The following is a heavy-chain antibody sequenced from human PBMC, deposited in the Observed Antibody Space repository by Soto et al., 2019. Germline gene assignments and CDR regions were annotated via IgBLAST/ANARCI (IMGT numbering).Heavy chain of an antibody. V-gene: IGHV4-59*01. D-gene: IGHD6-13*01. CDR1: GGSISSYY. Sequence: PSETLSLTCTVSGGSISSYYWSWIRQPPGKRLEWIGYIYYSGSTNYNPSLKSRVTISVDTSKNQFSLKLSSVAAADTAVYYCTRDRAISTAGHYYYCMDVWGKGTTVTVSS. J-gene: IGHJ6*03. CDR3: TRDRAISTAGHYYYCMDV. CDR2: IYYSGST.